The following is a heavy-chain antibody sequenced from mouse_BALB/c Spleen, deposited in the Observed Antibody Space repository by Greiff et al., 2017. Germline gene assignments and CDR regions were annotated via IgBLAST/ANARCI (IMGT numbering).Heavy chain of an antibody. CDR1: GYTFTSYN. Sequence: QVQLQQPGAELVKPGASVKMSCKASGYTFTSYNMHWVKQTPGQGLEWIGAIYPGNGDTSYNQKFKGKATLTADKSSSTAYMQLSSLTSEDSAVYYYARLGQGLFDYWGQGTTLTVSS. D-gene: IGHD3-3*01. CDR2: IYPGNGDT. V-gene: IGHV1-12*01. CDR3: ARLGQGLFDY. J-gene: IGHJ2*01.